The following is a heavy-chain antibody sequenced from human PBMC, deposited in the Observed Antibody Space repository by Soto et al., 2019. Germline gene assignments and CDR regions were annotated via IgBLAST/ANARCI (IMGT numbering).Heavy chain of an antibody. D-gene: IGHD1-1*01. CDR2: IRSKANSYAT. CDR1: GFTISGSA. V-gene: IGHV3-73*01. J-gene: IGHJ4*02. Sequence: GGSLRLSCAASGFTISGSAMHWVRQASGKGLEWVGRIRSKANSYATAYAASVKGRFTISRDDSKNTAYLQMNSLKTEDTAVYYCTRVLNWNYFDYWGQGTLVTVSS. CDR3: TRVLNWNYFDY.